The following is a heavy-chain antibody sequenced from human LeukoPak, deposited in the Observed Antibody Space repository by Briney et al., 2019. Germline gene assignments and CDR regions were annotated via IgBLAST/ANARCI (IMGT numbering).Heavy chain of an antibody. Sequence: GGSLRLSCAGSGFTFSGYSLNWVRQAPGKGLEWVSSITSSGSSMYYADSVKGRFTISRDNSKNTLYLQMNSLRAEDTAVYYCAKVGSSGWPDAFDIWGQGTMVTVSS. CDR2: ITSSGSSM. V-gene: IGHV3-21*04. J-gene: IGHJ3*02. D-gene: IGHD6-19*01. CDR3: AKVGSSGWPDAFDI. CDR1: GFTFSGYS.